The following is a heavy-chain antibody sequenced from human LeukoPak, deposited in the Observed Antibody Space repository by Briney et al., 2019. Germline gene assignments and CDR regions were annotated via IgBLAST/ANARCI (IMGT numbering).Heavy chain of an antibody. CDR3: AREGYIPIGYYGMDV. J-gene: IGHJ6*02. D-gene: IGHD3-16*02. Sequence: PGGSLRLSCAASGFTFSSYGMHWVRQAPGKGLEWVAVIWYDGSNKYYADSVKGRFTISRDNSKNTLYLQMNSLRAEDTAVYYCAREGYIPIGYYGMDVWGQGTTVTVSS. CDR2: IWYDGSNK. CDR1: GFTFSSYG. V-gene: IGHV3-33*01.